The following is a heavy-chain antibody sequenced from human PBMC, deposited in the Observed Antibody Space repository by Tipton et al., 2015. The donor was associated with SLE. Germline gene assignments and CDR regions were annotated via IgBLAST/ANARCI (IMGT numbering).Heavy chain of an antibody. CDR1: GFTVSSNY. V-gene: IGHV3-53*05. J-gene: IGHJ4*02. D-gene: IGHD6-13*01. CDR3: ARQGQLTSNWDYFDY. Sequence: SLRLSCAASGFTVSSNYMNWVRQAPGKGLEWVSVIYSGGNTNYADSVKGRFTISRDNSKNMLYLQMNSLRTEDTAVYYCARQGQLTSNWDYFDYWGQGTLVTVSS. CDR2: IYSGGNT.